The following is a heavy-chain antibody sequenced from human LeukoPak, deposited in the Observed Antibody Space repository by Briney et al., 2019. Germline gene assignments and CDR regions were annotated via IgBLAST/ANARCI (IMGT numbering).Heavy chain of an antibody. D-gene: IGHD1-26*01. CDR1: GGTFSRYA. CDR2: IMPIFGTA. V-gene: IGHV1-69*05. J-gene: IGHJ5*02. CDR3: ARDIGSSYNWFDP. Sequence: GSSVKVSCQASGGTFSRYAISWVGQAPGQGLEWMGRIMPIFGTANYAQKFQGRVTITTDESTSTAYMELSSLRSEDTAVYYCARDIGSSYNWFDPWGQGTLVTVSS.